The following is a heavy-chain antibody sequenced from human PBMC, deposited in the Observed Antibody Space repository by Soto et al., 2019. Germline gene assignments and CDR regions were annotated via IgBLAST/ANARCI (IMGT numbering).Heavy chain of an antibody. D-gene: IGHD6-6*01. V-gene: IGHV1-69*06. J-gene: IGHJ6*02. CDR2: IIPIFGTA. Sequence: SVKVSCKDSGGTFSSYAISWVRQAPGQGLEWMGGIIPIFGTANYAQKFQGIVTITADKSTSTAYMELSSLRSEDTAVYYCARDKYDHSSYSFGLPDVWGQGTTVTVSS. CDR1: GGTFSSYA. CDR3: ARDKYDHSSYSFGLPDV.